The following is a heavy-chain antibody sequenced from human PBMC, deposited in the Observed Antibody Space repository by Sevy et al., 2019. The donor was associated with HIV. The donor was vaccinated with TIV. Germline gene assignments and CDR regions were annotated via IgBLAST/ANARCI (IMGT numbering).Heavy chain of an antibody. J-gene: IGHJ6*02. Sequence: GGSLRLSCAASGFTFSSYGMHWVRQAPGKGLEWVAVISYDGSNKYYAHSVKGRFTMSRDNSKNTLYRQMNSLRAGDTAVYYCAKVASADYYDSSGHMDVWGQGTTVTVSS. V-gene: IGHV3-30*18. CDR1: GFTFSSYG. CDR3: AKVASADYYDSSGHMDV. CDR2: ISYDGSNK. D-gene: IGHD3-22*01.